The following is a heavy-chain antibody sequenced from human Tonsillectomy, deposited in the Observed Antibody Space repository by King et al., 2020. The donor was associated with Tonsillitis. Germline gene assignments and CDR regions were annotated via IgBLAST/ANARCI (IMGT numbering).Heavy chain of an antibody. CDR3: EGVSFGYYDSSGYKIDY. CDR1: GGSISLYY. Sequence: QLQESGPGLVKPSETLSLTCTVSGGSISLYYWSWIRQPPGKGLEWIGYIYYSGSTDYNPSLKSRVTISEDTSKNQFSLKLSSVTAADTAVYYCEGVSFGYYDSSGYKIDYWGQGTLVTVSS. V-gene: IGHV4-59*01. CDR2: IYYSGST. D-gene: IGHD3-22*01. J-gene: IGHJ4*02.